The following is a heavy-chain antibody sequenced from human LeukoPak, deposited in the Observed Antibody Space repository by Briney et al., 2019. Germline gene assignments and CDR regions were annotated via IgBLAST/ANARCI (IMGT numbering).Heavy chain of an antibody. CDR3: ARWELRPSGAFDI. Sequence: GASVKVSCKASGYTFTGYYMHWVRQAPGQGLEWMGWINPNSGGTNYAQKFQGWVTMTRDTSISTAYMELSRLRSDDTAVYYCARWELRPSGAFDIWGQGTMVTVSS. J-gene: IGHJ3*02. CDR1: GYTFTGYY. D-gene: IGHD1-26*01. V-gene: IGHV1-2*04. CDR2: INPNSGGT.